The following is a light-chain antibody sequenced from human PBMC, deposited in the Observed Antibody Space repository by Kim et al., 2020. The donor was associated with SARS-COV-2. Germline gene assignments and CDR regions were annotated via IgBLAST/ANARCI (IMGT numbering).Light chain of an antibody. V-gene: IGLV8-61*01. CDR3: VLYMGSGIWV. CDR1: SGSVSTSYY. CDR2: STN. Sequence: GGTVTRTCGLGSGSVSTSYYPSWYQQTPGQAPRTLIYSTNTRSSGVPDRFSGSILGNKAALTITGAQADDESDYYCVLYMGSGIWVFGGGTQLTVL. J-gene: IGLJ3*02.